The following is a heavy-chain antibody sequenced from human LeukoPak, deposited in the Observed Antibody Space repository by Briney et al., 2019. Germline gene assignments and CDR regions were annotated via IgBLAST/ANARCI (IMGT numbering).Heavy chain of an antibody. D-gene: IGHD3-22*01. CDR2: INHSGST. V-gene: IGHV4-34*01. CDR3: ARCISSGYYPFDY. Sequence: SETLSLTCAVYGGSFSGYYWSWIRQPPGKGLEWIGEINHSGSTNYNPSLKSRVTISVDTSKNQFSLKLSSVTAADTAVYYCARCISSGYYPFDYWGQGTLVTVSS. J-gene: IGHJ4*02. CDR1: GGSFSGYY.